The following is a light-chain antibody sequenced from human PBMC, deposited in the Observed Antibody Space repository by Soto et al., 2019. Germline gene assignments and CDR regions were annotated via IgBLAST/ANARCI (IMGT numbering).Light chain of an antibody. CDR1: SXDLAIYNY. CDR3: SSYTDSSNYV. Sequence: QSALTQPASVSGSPGQSITISCTGTSXDLAIYNYVSWYQQQPGKAPKLMIYQVTNRPSGVSNRFSGSRSGNTASLTISGLQAEDEADYYCSSYTDSSNYVFGTGTKLTVL. V-gene: IGLV2-14*01. J-gene: IGLJ1*01. CDR2: QVT.